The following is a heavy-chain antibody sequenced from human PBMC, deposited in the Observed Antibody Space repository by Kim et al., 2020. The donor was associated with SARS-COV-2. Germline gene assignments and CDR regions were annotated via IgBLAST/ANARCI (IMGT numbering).Heavy chain of an antibody. V-gene: IGHV1-69*13. CDR1: GGTFSSYA. Sequence: SVKVSCKASGGTFSSYAISWVRQAPGQGLEWMGGIIPIFGTANYAQKFQGRVTITADESTSTAYMELSSLRSEDTAVYYCARDMAPDSSGYINWFDPWGQGTLVTVSS. CDR2: IIPIFGTA. J-gene: IGHJ5*02. CDR3: ARDMAPDSSGYINWFDP. D-gene: IGHD3-22*01.